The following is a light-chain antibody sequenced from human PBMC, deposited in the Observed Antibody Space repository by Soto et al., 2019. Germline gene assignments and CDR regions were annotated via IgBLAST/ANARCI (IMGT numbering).Light chain of an antibody. CDR3: SSCAGTDNS. J-gene: IGLJ2*01. Sequence: QSVLTQPPSASGSPGQSVTISCTGTSSDVGGYNYVSWYQQHPGKAPKLIIYEVSKRPSGVPDRFSGSKSGNTASLTVSGLQAEDEADYYCSSCAGTDNSFGGGTKVTVL. CDR1: SSDVGGYNY. CDR2: EVS. V-gene: IGLV2-8*01.